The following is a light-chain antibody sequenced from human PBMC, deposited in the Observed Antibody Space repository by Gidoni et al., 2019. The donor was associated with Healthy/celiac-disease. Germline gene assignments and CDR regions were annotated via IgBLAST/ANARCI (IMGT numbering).Light chain of an antibody. CDR2: DVS. CDR3: SSYTSSSTLWV. J-gene: IGLJ3*02. V-gene: IGLV2-14*01. CDR1: SSDVGGSNY. Sequence: QSALTPPASVSASPGQSITISCTGTSSDVGGSNYVSWYQQHPGKAPKLMLYDVSNRPSGVSNRFSGSKSGNTASLTISGLQAEDEADYYCSSYTSSSTLWVFGGGTKLTVL.